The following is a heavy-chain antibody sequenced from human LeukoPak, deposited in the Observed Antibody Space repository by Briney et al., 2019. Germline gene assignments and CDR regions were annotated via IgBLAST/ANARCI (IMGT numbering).Heavy chain of an antibody. Sequence: PSETLSITCTVSGGSISSGGCYWSWIRQHPGKGLEWIGYIYYSGSTYYNPSLKSRVTISVDTSKNQFSLKLSSVTAADTAVYYCAGATYYYDSSGYPFDPWGQGTLVTVSS. CDR2: IYYSGST. CDR1: GGSISSGGCY. CDR3: AGATYYYDSSGYPFDP. D-gene: IGHD3-22*01. V-gene: IGHV4-31*03. J-gene: IGHJ5*02.